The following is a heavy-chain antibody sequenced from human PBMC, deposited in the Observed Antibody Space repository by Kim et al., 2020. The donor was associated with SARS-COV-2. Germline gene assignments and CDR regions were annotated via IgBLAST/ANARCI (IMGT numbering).Heavy chain of an antibody. J-gene: IGHJ3*02. D-gene: IGHD3-22*01. CDR1: GYTFTSYA. CDR2: INAGNGNT. CDR3: AKPSTYSDPTGVIVVVNDAFDI. Sequence: ASVKVSCKASGYTFTSYAMHWVRQAPGQRLEWMGWINAGNGNTKYSQKFQGRVTITRDTSASTAYMELSSLRSEDTAVYYCAKPSTYSDPTGVIVVVNDAFDIWGQGTMVTVSS. V-gene: IGHV1-3*01.